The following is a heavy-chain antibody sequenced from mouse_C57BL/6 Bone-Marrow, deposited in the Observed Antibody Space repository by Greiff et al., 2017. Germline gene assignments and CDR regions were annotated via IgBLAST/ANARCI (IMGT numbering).Heavy chain of an antibody. Sequence: QVQLKEPGPGLVAPSQSLSITCTVSGFSLTSYGVDWVRQPPGKGLEWLGVIGGGGSKNYNSALMSRLSLSKDNAKGQVFLKMNSLQTDDTAMYYCAKHGDYGSSWDWYFDVWGTGTTVTVSS. D-gene: IGHD1-1*01. CDR1: GFSLTSYG. CDR3: AKHGDYGSSWDWYFDV. CDR2: IGGGGSK. J-gene: IGHJ1*03. V-gene: IGHV2-9*01.